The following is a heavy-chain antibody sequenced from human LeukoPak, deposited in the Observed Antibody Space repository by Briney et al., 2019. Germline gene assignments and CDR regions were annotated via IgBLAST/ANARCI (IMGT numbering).Heavy chain of an antibody. D-gene: IGHD6-13*01. CDR3: AKGSSESWYYYYMDV. V-gene: IGHV3-23*01. CDR1: GFTFNSYA. J-gene: IGHJ6*03. CDR2: ISGSGGST. Sequence: GGSLRLSCAASGFTFNSYAMSWVRQAPGKGLEWVSAISGSGGSTYYADSVKGRFTISRDNSKNTLYLQMNSLRAEDTAVYYCAKGSSESWYYYYMDVWGKGTTVTVSS.